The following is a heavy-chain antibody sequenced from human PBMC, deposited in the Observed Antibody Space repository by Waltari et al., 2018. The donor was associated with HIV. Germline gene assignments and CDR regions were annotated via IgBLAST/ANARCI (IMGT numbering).Heavy chain of an antibody. CDR2: INPNSGGT. CDR3: ARGLDFWSGTYPYGMDV. J-gene: IGHJ6*02. Sequence: QVQLVQSGAEVKKPGASVKVSCKASGYTFTGYYMHWVRQAPGQGLEWMGWINPNSGGTNYAQKFQGRVTMTRDTSISTAYMELSRLRSDDTAVYYCARGLDFWSGTYPYGMDVWGQGTTVTVSS. V-gene: IGHV1-2*02. CDR1: GYTFTGYY. D-gene: IGHD3-3*01.